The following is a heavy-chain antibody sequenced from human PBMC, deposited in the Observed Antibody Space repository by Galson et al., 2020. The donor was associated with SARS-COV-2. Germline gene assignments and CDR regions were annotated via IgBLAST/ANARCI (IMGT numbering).Heavy chain of an antibody. CDR3: ARGVDCSSTSCYDDFYYGMDV. Sequence: ASVKVSCKASGYTFTSYDINWVRQATGQGLEWMGWMNPNSGNTGYAQKFQGRVTMTRNTSISTAYMELSSLRSEDTAVYYCARGVDCSSTSCYDDFYYGMDVWGQGTTVTVSS. D-gene: IGHD2-2*01. CDR2: MNPNSGNT. V-gene: IGHV1-8*01. CDR1: GYTFTSYD. J-gene: IGHJ6*02.